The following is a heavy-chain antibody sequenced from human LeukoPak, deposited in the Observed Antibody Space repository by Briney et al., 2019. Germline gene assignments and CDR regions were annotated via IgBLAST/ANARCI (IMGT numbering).Heavy chain of an antibody. Sequence: SGTLSLTCTVSGGSISSYYWSWIRQPAGKGLEWIGRIYTSGSTNYNPSLKSRVTMSVDTSKNQFSLKLSSVTAADTAVYYCAGTYYDFGHNWFDPWGQGTLVTVSS. J-gene: IGHJ5*02. V-gene: IGHV4-4*07. CDR2: IYTSGST. CDR3: AGTYYDFGHNWFDP. D-gene: IGHD3-3*01. CDR1: GGSISSYY.